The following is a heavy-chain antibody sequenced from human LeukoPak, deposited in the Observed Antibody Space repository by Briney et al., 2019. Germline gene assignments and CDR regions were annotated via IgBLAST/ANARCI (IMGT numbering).Heavy chain of an antibody. J-gene: IGHJ5*02. V-gene: IGHV4-39*01. CDR2: IYYSGST. Sequence: PSQTLSLTCTVSGGSISSSSYYWGWIRQPPGKGLEWIGSIYYSGSTYYNPSLKSRVTISVDTSKNQFSLKLSSATAADTAVYYCARHGDYWGSSYNWFDPWGQGTLVTVSS. D-gene: IGHD3-16*01. CDR1: GGSISSSSYY. CDR3: ARHGDYWGSSYNWFDP.